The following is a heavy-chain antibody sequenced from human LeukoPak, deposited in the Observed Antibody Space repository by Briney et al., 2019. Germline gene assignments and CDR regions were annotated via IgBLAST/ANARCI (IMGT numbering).Heavy chain of an antibody. CDR2: IIPIFGTA. Sequence: PVKVSCKASGGTFSSYAISWVRKAPGQGLEWMGGIIPIFGTANYAQNFQGRVTITTDESTSTAYLELSSLRSEDTAVYYGSRAGAACGGDCYSLFGFDYWGQGTLVTVSS. D-gene: IGHD2-21*02. V-gene: IGHV1-69*05. CDR3: SRAGAACGGDCYSLFGFDY. CDR1: GGTFSSYA. J-gene: IGHJ4*02.